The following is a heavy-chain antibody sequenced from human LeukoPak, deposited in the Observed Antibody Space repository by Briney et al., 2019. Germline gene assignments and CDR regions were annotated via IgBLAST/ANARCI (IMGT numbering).Heavy chain of an antibody. CDR2: ITNSSSTI. J-gene: IGHJ4*02. V-gene: IGHV3-48*01. Sequence: GGALRLSCAAAGFTFSRYSMNWVRQAPGKGLVWVSYITNSSSTILYADSVKGRFTTSRDNAESSLFLQMNSLRAEDTAVYYCATAKNDYWGQGTLVTVSS. CDR3: ATAKNDY. CDR1: GFTFSRYS.